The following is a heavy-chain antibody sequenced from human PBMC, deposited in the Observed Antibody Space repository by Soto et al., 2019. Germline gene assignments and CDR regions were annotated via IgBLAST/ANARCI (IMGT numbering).Heavy chain of an antibody. J-gene: IGHJ3*02. D-gene: IGHD2-15*01. CDR2: ITADGGT. CDR3: APHVSCSGGSCQYDAFAI. CDR1: EFTVSGHA. Sequence: EVQVLESGGGLVQPGGTLRPSCEGSEFTVSGHAMTWIRQAPGKGPEWVSTITADGGTYYADSVKGRFAMSRDTSENTLYLQMNSLGAEDTAAYYCAPHVSCSGGSCQYDAFAIRGQGTMVTVSS. V-gene: IGHV3-23*01.